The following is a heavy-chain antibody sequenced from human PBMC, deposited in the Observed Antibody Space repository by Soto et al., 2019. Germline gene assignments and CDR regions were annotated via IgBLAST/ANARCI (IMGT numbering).Heavy chain of an antibody. CDR1: GVSISSHDW. J-gene: IGHJ4*02. CDR3: ATRDSSRFY. V-gene: IGHV4-4*02. CDR2: SHQSEYT. Sequence: QVQLQESGPGLVKPSGTLSLTCAVSGVSISSHDWWTWVRQPPGKGLEWIGESHQSEYTHYNSSHGSRVTISVDKSKHQISLKMTSGTVADTAVYYCATRDSSRFYWGQGTRVTVSS. D-gene: IGHD6-13*01.